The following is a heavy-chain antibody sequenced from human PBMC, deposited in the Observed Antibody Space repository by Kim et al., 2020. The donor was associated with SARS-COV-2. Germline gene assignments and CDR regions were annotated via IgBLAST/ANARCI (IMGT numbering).Heavy chain of an antibody. J-gene: IGHJ6*02. CDR1: GFTFTTYA. V-gene: IGHV3-23*01. D-gene: IGHD2-8*01. Sequence: GGSLRLSCAASGFTFTTYAMSWVRQAPGKGLEWVSGISVNTGRTYYADSVKGRFTMSRDNSKKTLCLQMNGLRAEDTAVYYCAKAPYGRLGDGMDVWG. CDR3: AKAPYGRLGDGMDV. CDR2: ISVNTGRT.